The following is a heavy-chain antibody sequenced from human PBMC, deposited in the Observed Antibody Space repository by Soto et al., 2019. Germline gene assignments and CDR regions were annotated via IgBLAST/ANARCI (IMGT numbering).Heavy chain of an antibody. V-gene: IGHV4-4*02. CDR1: GGSISDNW. J-gene: IGHJ4*02. Sequence: QVQLQESGPGLVRPSGTLSLTCAVAGGSISDNWWSWVRQAPGKGLEWIGEIYHSGTTYYNPSLKGRVIILVDQCASQISLTLSSVTAADTAVCYCARHVAVPRTRGFGYWGQRAMFAFSS. D-gene: IGHD2-15*01. CDR2: IYHSGTT. CDR3: ARHVAVPRTRGFGY.